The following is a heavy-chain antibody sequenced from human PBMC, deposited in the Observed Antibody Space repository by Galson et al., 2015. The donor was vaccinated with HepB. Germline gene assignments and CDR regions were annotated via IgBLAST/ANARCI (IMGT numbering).Heavy chain of an antibody. CDR2: IYYNGDT. CDR3: ARHPGRGSVGYAFDL. D-gene: IGHD5-12*01. Sequence: ETLSLTCSVSHGSVNNYYWSWIRQSPGNRLEWIGYIYYNGDTTYNPSLGYRVGMSVDTSINQVSLWLTSVTAADTAAYYCARHPGRGSVGYAFDLWGQGTLVTVSA. CDR1: HGSVNNYY. V-gene: IGHV4-59*08. J-gene: IGHJ4*02.